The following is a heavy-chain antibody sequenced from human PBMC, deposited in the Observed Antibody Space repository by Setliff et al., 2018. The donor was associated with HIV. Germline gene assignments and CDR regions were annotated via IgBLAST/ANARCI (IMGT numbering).Heavy chain of an antibody. J-gene: IGHJ4*02. D-gene: IGHD3-16*01. Sequence: GASVKVSCKTSGYTFTQSHDLHWVRQVPGQGPEWMGWINLVTGKTAYLQKFRGRVIITRDTSATTAFMEMSSLRSEDTAVYFCANGGSGGQFDHWGQGTLVTV. V-gene: IGHV1-3*01. CDR2: INLVTGKT. CDR3: ANGGSGGQFDH. CDR1: GYTFTQSHD.